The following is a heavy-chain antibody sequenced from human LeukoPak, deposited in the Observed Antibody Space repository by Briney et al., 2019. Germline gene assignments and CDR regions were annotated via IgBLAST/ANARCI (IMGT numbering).Heavy chain of an antibody. Sequence: PGGSLRLSCAASGFTFSGSALHWVRQASGKALEWVGRIRSTANGYATAYAASVKGRFTISRDDSKNTAYLQMDSLKTEDTAVYYCTGNYYGSGSYADFDYWGQGTLVTVSS. CDR1: GFTFSGSA. CDR3: TGNYYGSGSYADFDY. CDR2: IRSTANGYAT. J-gene: IGHJ4*02. D-gene: IGHD3-10*01. V-gene: IGHV3-73*01.